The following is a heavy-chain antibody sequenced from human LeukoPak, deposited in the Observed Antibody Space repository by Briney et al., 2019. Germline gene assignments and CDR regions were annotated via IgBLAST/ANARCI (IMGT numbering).Heavy chain of an antibody. D-gene: IGHD6-19*01. CDR2: ISGSGGKT. CDR1: GFTFSSYG. Sequence: GGSLRLSCAASGFTFSSYGMSWVRQAPGKGLEWVSGISGSGGKTDYADSVKGRFTISRDNAKNSLSLQMNSLRAEDTAVYYCARDGGSAWFFRYWGQGTLVTVSS. J-gene: IGHJ4*02. CDR3: ARDGGSAWFFRY. V-gene: IGHV3-23*01.